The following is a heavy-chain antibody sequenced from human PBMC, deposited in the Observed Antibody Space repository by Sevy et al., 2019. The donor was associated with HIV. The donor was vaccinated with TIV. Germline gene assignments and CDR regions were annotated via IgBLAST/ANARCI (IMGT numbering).Heavy chain of an antibody. J-gene: IGHJ6*02. Sequence: ASVKVSCKASGYTFTGYYMHWVRQAPGQGLEWMGWINPNSGGTNYAQKFQGRVTMTRDTSISTAYMELSRLGSDDTAVYYCARDEVYYGSGSYYYGMDVWGQGTTVTVSS. D-gene: IGHD3-10*01. CDR1: GYTFTGYY. CDR3: ARDEVYYGSGSYYYGMDV. V-gene: IGHV1-2*02. CDR2: INPNSGGT.